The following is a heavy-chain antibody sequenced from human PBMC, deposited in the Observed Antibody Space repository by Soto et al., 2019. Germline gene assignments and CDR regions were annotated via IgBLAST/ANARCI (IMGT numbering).Heavy chain of an antibody. V-gene: IGHV3-30-3*01. CDR2: ISKDGSVK. D-gene: IGHD3-3*01. CDR1: GFMFSRYA. CDR3: ARSRSGAVPDSFGY. J-gene: IGHJ1*01. Sequence: QVQLVESGGRVVHPGGSLRLSCAASGFMFSRYAIHWVRQAPGKGLEWVAVISKDGSVKYYADSVRGRFSISRDKSKNMVYLEMNAMRDDDTAVFFCARSRSGAVPDSFGYWGQGTLVTVSS.